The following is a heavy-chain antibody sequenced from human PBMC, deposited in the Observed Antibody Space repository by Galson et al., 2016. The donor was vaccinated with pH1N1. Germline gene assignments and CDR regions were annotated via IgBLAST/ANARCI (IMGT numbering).Heavy chain of an antibody. D-gene: IGHD3-16*02. J-gene: IGHJ4*02. CDR3: ARAKYDNLWGSYRLDY. CDR2: AYFRSQWHN. CDR1: GDSVSAKSVT. Sequence: CAISGDSVSAKSVTWNWIRQSPSKGLEWLGRAYFRSQWHNDYAGSLRGRLTVNADTSKNEFSLQLNSVTPEDTAVYYCARAKYDNLWGSYRLDYWGQGTLVTVSS. V-gene: IGHV6-1*01.